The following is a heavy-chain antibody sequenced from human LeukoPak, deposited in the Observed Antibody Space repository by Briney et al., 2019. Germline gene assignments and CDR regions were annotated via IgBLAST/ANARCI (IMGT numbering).Heavy chain of an antibody. V-gene: IGHV1-69*01. CDR2: IIPIFGTA. J-gene: IGHJ4*02. CDR3: ARVGIVGATWFDY. Sequence: ASVKVSCKASGGTFSNYAISWVRQAPGQGLEWMGGIIPIFGTANYAQKFQGRVTITADESTSTAYMELSSLRSEDTAVYYCARVGIVGATWFDYWGQGSLVTVSS. D-gene: IGHD1-26*01. CDR1: GGTFSNYA.